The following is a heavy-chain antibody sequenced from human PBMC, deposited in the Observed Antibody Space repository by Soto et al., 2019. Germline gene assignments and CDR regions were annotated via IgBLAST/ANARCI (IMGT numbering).Heavy chain of an antibody. D-gene: IGHD4-17*01. CDR3: AKAHYGDYSYDAFDI. CDR1: GFTFSSYG. V-gene: IGHV3-30*18. Sequence: GGSLRLSCAASGFTFSSYGMHWVRQAPGKGLEWVAVISYDGSNKYYADSVKGRFTISRDNSKNTLYLQMNSLRAEDTAVYYCAKAHYGDYSYDAFDIWGQGTMVTVSS. J-gene: IGHJ3*02. CDR2: ISYDGSNK.